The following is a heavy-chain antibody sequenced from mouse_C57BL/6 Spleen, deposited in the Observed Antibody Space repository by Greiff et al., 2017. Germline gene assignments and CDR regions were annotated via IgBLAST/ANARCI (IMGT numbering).Heavy chain of an antibody. CDR1: GYTFTSYW. CDR3: ARVTTGARDD. D-gene: IGHD2-1*01. Sequence: QVQLQQPGAELVMPGASVKLSCKASGYTFTSYWMHWVKQRPGQGLEWIGEIDPSDSYTNYNQKFKGKSTLTVDKSSSTADMQLSSLTSEDSAVYYCARVTTGARDDWGQGTSVTVSS. CDR2: IDPSDSYT. V-gene: IGHV1-69*01. J-gene: IGHJ4*01.